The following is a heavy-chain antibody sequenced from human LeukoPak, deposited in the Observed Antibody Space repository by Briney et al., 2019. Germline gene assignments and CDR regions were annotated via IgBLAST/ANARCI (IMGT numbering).Heavy chain of an antibody. CDR1: GGSISSSNW. Sequence: PSETLSLTCAVSGGSISSSNWWSWVRQPPGKGLEWIGEIYHSGSTNYNPSLKSRVTISVDKSKNQFSLKLTSVTAADTAVYYCARVGLYSYDLADYWGQGTLVTVSS. V-gene: IGHV4-4*02. D-gene: IGHD3-3*01. CDR3: ARVGLYSYDLADY. CDR2: IYHSGST. J-gene: IGHJ4*02.